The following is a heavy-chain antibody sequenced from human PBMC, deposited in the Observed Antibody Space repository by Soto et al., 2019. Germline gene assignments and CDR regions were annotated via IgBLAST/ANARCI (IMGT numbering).Heavy chain of an antibody. CDR1: GGSISSSSYY. Sequence: QLQLQESGPGLVKPSETLSLTCTVSGGSISSSSYYWGWIRQPPGKGLEWIGSIYYSGSTYYNPSLKSRVTISVDTSKNQFSLKLSSVTAADTAVYYCARHPPTALYSSSSGYFDYWGQGTLVTVSS. J-gene: IGHJ4*02. CDR3: ARHPPTALYSSSSGYFDY. D-gene: IGHD6-6*01. CDR2: IYYSGST. V-gene: IGHV4-39*01.